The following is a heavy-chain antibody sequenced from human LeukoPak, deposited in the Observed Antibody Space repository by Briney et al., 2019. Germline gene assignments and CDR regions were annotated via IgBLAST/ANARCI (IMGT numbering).Heavy chain of an antibody. CDR2: ISGSGGST. V-gene: IGHV3-23*01. Sequence: PGGSLRLSCAASGFTFSSYAMSWVRQAPGKGLEWVSAISGSGGSTYYADSVKGRFTISRDNSRSTLYLQMNSLRAEDTAVYYCAKSPNFYYYYGMDVWGQGTTVTVSS. J-gene: IGHJ6*02. D-gene: IGHD1-7*01. CDR1: GFTFSSYA. CDR3: AKSPNFYYYYGMDV.